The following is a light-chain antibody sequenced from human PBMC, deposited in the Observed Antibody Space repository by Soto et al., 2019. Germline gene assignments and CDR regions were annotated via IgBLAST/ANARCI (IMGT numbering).Light chain of an antibody. J-gene: IGKJ5*01. Sequence: DIQMTQSPSSLSASVGNRVTITCRASQSISTYLNWYQKKPGKASNLLIYDASRLQSGVPSRFRDNGGGTHFTLSISSVQPEDFATYFCQQSYMDAITFGQGTQLEI. V-gene: IGKV1-39*01. CDR3: QQSYMDAIT. CDR2: DAS. CDR1: QSISTY.